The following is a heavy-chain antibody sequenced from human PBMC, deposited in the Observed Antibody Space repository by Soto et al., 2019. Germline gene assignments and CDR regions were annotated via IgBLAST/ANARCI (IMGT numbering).Heavy chain of an antibody. D-gene: IGHD3-10*01. CDR1: GFTFSNYG. Sequence: QVQLVEPGGGVVQPGRSLRLSCAASGFTFSNYGMHWVRQAPGKGLEWVAVIWYDGNEKYYVDSVEGRFTISRDNSKNTLYLQMNSLRAEDTAVYYCARRGVGNIWNLDYWGQGTLVTVSS. J-gene: IGHJ4*02. CDR3: ARRGVGNIWNLDY. V-gene: IGHV3-33*01. CDR2: IWYDGNEK.